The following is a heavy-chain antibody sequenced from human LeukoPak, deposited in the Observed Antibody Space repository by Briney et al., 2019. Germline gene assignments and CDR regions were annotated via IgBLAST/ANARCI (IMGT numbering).Heavy chain of an antibody. CDR3: ARDHAYRADY. CDR1: GFTFSNDW. CDR2: INQDESKK. Sequence: PGGFLRLSCAASGFTFSNDWMCWVRQAPGKGLEWVANINQDESKKYYADSVKGRFTISRDNAKNSLYLQMSSLTAEDTAIYYCARDHAYRADYWGQGTLVTVSS. J-gene: IGHJ4*02. V-gene: IGHV3-7*01. D-gene: IGHD2-2*01.